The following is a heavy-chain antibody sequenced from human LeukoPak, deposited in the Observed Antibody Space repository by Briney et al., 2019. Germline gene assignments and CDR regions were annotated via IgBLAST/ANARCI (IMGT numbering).Heavy chain of an antibody. CDR2: IYYSGSA. J-gene: IGHJ6*03. CDR3: AGTTGDDYGDTDYYYYMDV. CDR1: GGSISSSSYY. V-gene: IGHV4-39*07. D-gene: IGHD4-17*01. Sequence: SETLSLTCTVSGGSISSSSYYWGWIRQPPGKGLEWIGSIYYSGSAYYNPSPKSRVTISVDTSKNQFSLKLSSVTAADTAVYYCAGTTGDDYGDTDYYYYMDVWGKGTTVTVPS.